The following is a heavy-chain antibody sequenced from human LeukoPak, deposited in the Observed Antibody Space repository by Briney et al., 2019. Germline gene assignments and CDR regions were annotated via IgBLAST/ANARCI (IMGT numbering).Heavy chain of an antibody. CDR2: IYYSGST. Sequence: SETLSLTCTVSGGSITSSSYYWGWIRQPPGKGLEWIGSIYYSGSTYYNPSLKSRVTISVDTSKNQFSLKLSSVTAADTAVYYCARDVEWLLGDANWFDPWGQGTLVTVSS. D-gene: IGHD3-3*01. CDR1: GGSITSSSYY. J-gene: IGHJ5*02. V-gene: IGHV4-39*07. CDR3: ARDVEWLLGDANWFDP.